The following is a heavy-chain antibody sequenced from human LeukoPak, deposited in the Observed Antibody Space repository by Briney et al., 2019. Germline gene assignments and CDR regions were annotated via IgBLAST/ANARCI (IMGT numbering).Heavy chain of an antibody. CDR3: ARVKYYYDSSGYYGLGY. CDR1: GYTFTGYY. D-gene: IGHD3-22*01. Sequence: ASVKVSCKASGYTFTGYYMHWVRQAPGQGLEWMGWINPNSGGTNYAQKFQGWVTMTRDTSISTAYMELSRLRPDDTAVYYCARVKYYYDSSGYYGLGYWGQGTLVTVSS. V-gene: IGHV1-2*04. CDR2: INPNSGGT. J-gene: IGHJ4*02.